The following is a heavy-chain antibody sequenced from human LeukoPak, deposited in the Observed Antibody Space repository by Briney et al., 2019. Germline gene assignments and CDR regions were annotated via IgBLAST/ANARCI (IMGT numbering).Heavy chain of an antibody. CDR1: GDSINSYY. CDR3: ARDYDTTGANWFGP. Sequence: SETLSLTCTVFGDSINSYYWSWIRQSPGKGLEWVGYVSYSGSTNYNPSLNSRVTISVDRPKNQFSLKLTSVTAADSAMYYCARDYDTTGANWFGPWGQGALVTVSS. V-gene: IGHV4-59*01. J-gene: IGHJ5*02. CDR2: VSYSGST. D-gene: IGHD3-9*01.